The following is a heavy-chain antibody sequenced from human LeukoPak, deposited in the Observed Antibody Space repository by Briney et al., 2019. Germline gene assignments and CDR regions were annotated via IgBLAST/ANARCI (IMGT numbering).Heavy chain of an antibody. CDR2: ISSSSSYI. V-gene: IGHV3-21*01. CDR3: ARDLKVGATRGANWFDP. J-gene: IGHJ5*02. CDR1: GFTFSSYG. D-gene: IGHD1-26*01. Sequence: GGSLRLSCAASGFTFSSYGMTWVRQAPGKGLEWVSSISSSSSYIYYADSVKGRFTISRDNAKNSLYLQMNSLRAEDTAVYYCARDLKVGATRGANWFDPWGQGTLVTVSS.